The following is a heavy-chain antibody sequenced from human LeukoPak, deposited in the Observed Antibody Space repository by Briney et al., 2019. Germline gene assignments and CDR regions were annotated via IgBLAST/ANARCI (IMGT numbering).Heavy chain of an antibody. J-gene: IGHJ4*02. Sequence: ASVKFSCKASGYTFTGYYTHWAPQDTGQGLYLNTFIKPHSGGTNYAQKFQGRVTMTGDTSISTAYMELSRLRSDDTAVYYCARDRAVATIGGVDYWGQGTLVTVSS. CDR3: ARDRAVATIGGVDY. CDR1: GYTFTGYY. D-gene: IGHD5-24*01. V-gene: IGHV1-2*02. CDR2: IKPHSGGT.